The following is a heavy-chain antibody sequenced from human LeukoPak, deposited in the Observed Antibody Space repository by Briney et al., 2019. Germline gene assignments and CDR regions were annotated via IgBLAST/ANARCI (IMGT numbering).Heavy chain of an antibody. CDR2: INHSRSI. CDR3: ARKARSYSTTWQTRGGNWFDP. D-gene: IGHD6-13*01. Sequence: PSETLSLTCAVYGGSFSAYYWSWIRQPPGKGLEWIGEINHSRSINYNPSLKSRVTISVDTSKNQFSLKLGSVTAADTAVYYCARKARSYSTTWQTRGGNWFDPWGQGTLVTVSS. J-gene: IGHJ5*02. V-gene: IGHV4-34*01. CDR1: GGSFSAYY.